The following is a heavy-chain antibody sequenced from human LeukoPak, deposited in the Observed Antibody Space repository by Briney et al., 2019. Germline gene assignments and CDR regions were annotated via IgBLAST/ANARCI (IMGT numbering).Heavy chain of an antibody. J-gene: IGHJ5*02. D-gene: IGHD5-18*01. CDR1: GYTLTELS. CDR3: ATALRQLWFYWFDP. V-gene: IGHV1-24*01. CDR2: FDPEDGET. Sequence: ASVTVSCKVSGYTLTELSMHWVRQAPGTGLEWMGGFDPEDGETTYAQKFQGRVTMTEDTSTDTAYMELSSLRSEDTAVYYCATALRQLWFYWFDPCGQGTLLADSS.